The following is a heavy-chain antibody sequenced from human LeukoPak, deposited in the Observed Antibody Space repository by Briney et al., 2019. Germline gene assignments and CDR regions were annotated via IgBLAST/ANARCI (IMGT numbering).Heavy chain of an antibody. D-gene: IGHD4-17*01. CDR3: ARDPATVTSCFDC. J-gene: IGHJ4*02. CDR1: GFMFSDYG. V-gene: IGHV3-33*01. CDR2: IWYDGSKT. Sequence: GGSLRLSCAASGFMFSDYGMHWVRQAPGKGLEWVAVIWYDGSKTYYVDSVKGRFSISRDNSKNTLYLQMSSLEVEDTAIYYCARDPATVTSCFDCWGQGTLVTVSS.